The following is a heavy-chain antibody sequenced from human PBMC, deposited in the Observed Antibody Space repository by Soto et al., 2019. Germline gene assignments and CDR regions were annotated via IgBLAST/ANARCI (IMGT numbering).Heavy chain of an antibody. V-gene: IGHV1-46*01. J-gene: IGHJ4*02. CDR3: SRDGRSSYSSGWYYFDY. CDR1: GYTFTSFY. Sequence: GASVDVSCKESGYTFTSFYMHCVRQSPGQGLEGMGIINPSGGSTSYAQKFQGRVTMTRDTSTSTVYMELRSLRSEDTAVYYCSRDGRSSYSSGWYYFDYWGQGTLVTVSS. CDR2: INPSGGST. D-gene: IGHD6-19*01.